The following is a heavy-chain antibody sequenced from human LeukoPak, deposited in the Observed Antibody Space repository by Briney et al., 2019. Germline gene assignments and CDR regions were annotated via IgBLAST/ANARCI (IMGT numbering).Heavy chain of an antibody. Sequence: ASETLSLTCTVSDDSISSSNYYWGWIRQPPGKGLEWIGSISYSGSTFYSPSLNSRLTISVDTSKNQFSLKVTSVTAADTAMYYCASHYDFWSGYQYNWFDPWGQGTLVTVSS. J-gene: IGHJ5*02. V-gene: IGHV4-39*01. CDR1: DDSISSSNYY. D-gene: IGHD3-3*01. CDR3: ASHYDFWSGYQYNWFDP. CDR2: ISYSGST.